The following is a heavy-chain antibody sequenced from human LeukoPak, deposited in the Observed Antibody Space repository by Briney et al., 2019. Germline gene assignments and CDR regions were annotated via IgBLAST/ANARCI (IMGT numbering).Heavy chain of an antibody. J-gene: IGHJ5*02. D-gene: IGHD2-2*01. CDR1: GYTFTGYY. Sequence: ASVKVSCKASGYTFTGYYMHWVRQAPGQGPEWMGWINPNSGGTNYAQKFQGRVTMTRDTSISTAYMELSRLRSDDTAVYYCARRVVVVVPAADNWFDPWGQGTLVTVSS. V-gene: IGHV1-2*02. CDR2: INPNSGGT. CDR3: ARRVVVVVPAADNWFDP.